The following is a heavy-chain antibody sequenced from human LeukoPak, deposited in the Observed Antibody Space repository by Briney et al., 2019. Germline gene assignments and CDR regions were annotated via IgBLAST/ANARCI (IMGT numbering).Heavy chain of an antibody. CDR1: GYTFTGYY. CDR3: ARVISYDFNDAFDI. Sequence: GASVKVSCKASGYTFTGYYMHWVRQAPGQGLEWMGWINPNSGGTNYAQKFQGRVTMTRDTSISTAYMELSRLRSDDTAVYYCARVISYDFNDAFDIWGQGTMVTVSS. V-gene: IGHV1-2*02. D-gene: IGHD3-3*01. J-gene: IGHJ3*02. CDR2: INPNSGGT.